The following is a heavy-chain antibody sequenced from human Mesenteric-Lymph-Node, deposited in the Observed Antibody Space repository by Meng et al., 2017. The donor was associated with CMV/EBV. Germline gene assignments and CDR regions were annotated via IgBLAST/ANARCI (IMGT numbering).Heavy chain of an antibody. Sequence: SETLSLTCIVSGDSISSTNDYWGWLRQPPGKGLEWIGNVYYNGDTYYNPSLKSRVTISIDTSKNQFSLKLRSVTAADTAVYYCARDPLFRGIIQVYYGMDVWGQGTTVTVSS. J-gene: IGHJ6*02. V-gene: IGHV4-39*07. CDR2: VYYNGDT. CDR1: GDSISSTNDY. D-gene: IGHD3-10*01. CDR3: ARDPLFRGIIQVYYGMDV.